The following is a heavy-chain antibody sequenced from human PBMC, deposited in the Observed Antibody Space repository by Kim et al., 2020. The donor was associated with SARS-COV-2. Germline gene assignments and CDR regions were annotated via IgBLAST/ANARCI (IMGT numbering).Heavy chain of an antibody. CDR1: GFTFSNYA. CDR3: AKRGGSDYPYYFDY. J-gene: IGHJ4*02. Sequence: GGSLRLSCAASGFTFSNYAMTWVRQAPGKGLEWVSSISGGGSGTQYADSVKGRSNISRDQSRNTLHLQMNSLRAEDTAVYYCAKRGGSDYPYYFDYWGQGALVTVSS. CDR2: ISGGGSGT. V-gene: IGHV3-23*01. D-gene: IGHD2-21*01.